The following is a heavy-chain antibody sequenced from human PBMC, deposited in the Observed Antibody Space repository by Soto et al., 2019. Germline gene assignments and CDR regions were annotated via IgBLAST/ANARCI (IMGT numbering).Heavy chain of an antibody. CDR1: GYTFINYH. CDR2: INTYNGMT. Sequence: QVQLVQSGGEVKKPGASVTVSCKASGYTFINYHITWVRQAPGQGLDWMAWINTYNGMTDYAQRFQGRVTMTRDTSRSTAYMELRNLGSDDTAVYFCAKSPRGEMATDWGQGTLVTVSS. CDR3: AKSPRGEMATD. V-gene: IGHV1-18*01. D-gene: IGHD5-12*01. J-gene: IGHJ4*02.